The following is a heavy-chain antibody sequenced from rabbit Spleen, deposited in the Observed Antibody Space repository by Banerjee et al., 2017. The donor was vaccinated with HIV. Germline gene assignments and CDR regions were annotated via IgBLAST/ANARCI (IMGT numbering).Heavy chain of an antibody. CDR1: GFSFNSGYY. CDR2: VYDGVIAYT. Sequence: QSLEESGGGLVKPGASLTLTCKASGFSFNSGYYMCWVRQSPGKGLEWIACVYDGVIAYTYYANWAKGRFTISKTSSTTVTLQMTTLTAADTATYFCARDTYVGSIWDLWGQGTLVTVS. J-gene: IGHJ4*01. V-gene: IGHV1S40*01. CDR3: ARDTYVGSIWDL. D-gene: IGHD4-2*01.